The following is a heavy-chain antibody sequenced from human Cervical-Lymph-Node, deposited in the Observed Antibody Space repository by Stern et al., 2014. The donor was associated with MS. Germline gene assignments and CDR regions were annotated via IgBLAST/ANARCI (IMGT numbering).Heavy chain of an antibody. Sequence: VQLGESGAEVKKPGSSVKVSCKASGSTFSSYAISWGRQAPGQGLEWMGGNSPIFGTANYAQKFQGRVTITADESTSTAYMELSSLRSEDTAVYYCARGEKQWLSLWDYWGQGTLVTVSS. CDR3: ARGEKQWLSLWDY. V-gene: IGHV1-69*01. CDR1: GSTFSSYA. CDR2: NSPIFGTA. J-gene: IGHJ4*02. D-gene: IGHD6-19*01.